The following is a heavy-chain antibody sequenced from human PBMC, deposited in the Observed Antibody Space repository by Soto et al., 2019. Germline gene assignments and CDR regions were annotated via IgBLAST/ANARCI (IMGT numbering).Heavy chain of an antibody. CDR2: VYNSGST. D-gene: IGHD6-13*01. V-gene: IGHV4-59*01. Sequence: SETLSLTCIVSGGSIRSNYCTCIRQPPGKGLKWIGYVYNSGSTNYNHSLKSRVTISEDTSKSQFSLKVNSMTAADTAVYYCARYRREAVAGYTLDNWGQGILVTVSS. J-gene: IGHJ4*02. CDR3: ARYRREAVAGYTLDN. CDR1: GGSIRSNY.